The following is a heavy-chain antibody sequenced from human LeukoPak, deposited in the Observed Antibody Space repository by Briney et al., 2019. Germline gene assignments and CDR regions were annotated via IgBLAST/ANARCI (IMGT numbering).Heavy chain of an antibody. CDR2: ISSSSSYI. Sequence: GGSLRLSCAASGFTFSSYSMNWVRQAPGKGLEWVSSISSSSSYIYYADSVKGRFTISRDNAKNSLYLQMNSLGAEDTAVYYCAREGVSYYYYYYMDVWGKGTTVTVSS. V-gene: IGHV3-21*01. CDR3: AREGVSYYYYYYMDV. J-gene: IGHJ6*03. CDR1: GFTFSSYS. D-gene: IGHD2-8*01.